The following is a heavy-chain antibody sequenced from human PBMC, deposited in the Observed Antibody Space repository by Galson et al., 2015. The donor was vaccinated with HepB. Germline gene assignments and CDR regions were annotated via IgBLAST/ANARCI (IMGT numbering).Heavy chain of an antibody. CDR2: INPSGGST. D-gene: IGHD4-23*01. CDR1: GYTFTGYY. J-gene: IGHJ4*02. CDR3: AFQYGGLYYFDY. Sequence: SVKVSCKASGYTFTGYYMHWVRQAPGQGLEWMGIINPSGGSTSYAQKFQGRVTMTRDTSTSTVYMELSSLRSEDTAVYYCAFQYGGLYYFDYWGQGTLVTVSS. V-gene: IGHV1-46*01.